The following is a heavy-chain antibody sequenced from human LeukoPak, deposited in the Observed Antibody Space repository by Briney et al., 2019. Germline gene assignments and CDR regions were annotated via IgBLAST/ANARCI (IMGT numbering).Heavy chain of an antibody. CDR2: IYYSGST. CDR1: GGSISSYY. CDR3: ARTAAMTLFDY. D-gene: IGHD2-2*01. Sequence: SETLSLTCTVSGGSISSYYWSWIRQPPGKGLEWIGYIYYSGSTNYNPSLKSRVTISVDTSKNRFSLKLSSVTAADTAVYYCARTAAMTLFDYWGQGTLVTVSS. J-gene: IGHJ4*02. V-gene: IGHV4-59*01.